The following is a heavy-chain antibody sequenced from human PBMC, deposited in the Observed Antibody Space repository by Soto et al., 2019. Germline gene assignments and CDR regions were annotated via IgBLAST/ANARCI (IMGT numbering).Heavy chain of an antibody. D-gene: IGHD1-26*01. CDR2: ISYDGSNK. Sequence: QPGGSLRLSCAASGFTFSSYAMHWVRQAPGKGLEWVAVISYDGSNKYYADSVKGRFTISRDNSKNTLYLQMNSLRAEDTAVYYCARDSSYSGSYYGWDFDYWGQGTLVTVSS. J-gene: IGHJ4*02. CDR1: GFTFSSYA. V-gene: IGHV3-30-3*01. CDR3: ARDSSYSGSYYGWDFDY.